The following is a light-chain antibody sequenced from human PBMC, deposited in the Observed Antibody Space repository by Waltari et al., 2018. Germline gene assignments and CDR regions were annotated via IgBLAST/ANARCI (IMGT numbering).Light chain of an antibody. CDR1: SSDVGGYNY. J-gene: IGLJ3*02. CDR2: DVA. Sequence: QSALTQPASVSESPGKSITISCSGTSSDVGGYNYVCWYQQHPGKAPKLIIYDVAKRPSLFSNRFSCSKSGNTASLTISGLQAEDEADYYCFSYRSSSTLVFVGWTKLTVL. CDR3: FSYRSSSTLV. V-gene: IGLV2-14*01.